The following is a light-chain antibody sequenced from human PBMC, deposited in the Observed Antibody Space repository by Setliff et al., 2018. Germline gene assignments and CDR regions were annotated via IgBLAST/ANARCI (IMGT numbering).Light chain of an antibody. V-gene: IGLV2-14*01. J-gene: IGLJ1*01. CDR2: EVS. CDR1: SSDVGAYNY. CDR3: YSYTASTSYV. Sequence: QSVLAQPASVSGSPGQSITISCTGTSSDVGAYNYVSWYQQHPGKAPKLMIYEVSNRPSGVSNRFSGSKSGNTASLTISGLQAEDEADYYCYSYTASTSYVFGTGTKVTV.